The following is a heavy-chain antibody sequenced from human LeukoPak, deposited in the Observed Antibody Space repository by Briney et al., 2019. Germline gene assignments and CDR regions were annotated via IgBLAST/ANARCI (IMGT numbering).Heavy chain of an antibody. CDR2: ISAYNGNT. CDR3: ATASLEVRGVITPYYFDY. CDR1: GYTLTSYG. D-gene: IGHD3-10*01. V-gene: IGHV1-18*01. J-gene: IGHJ4*02. Sequence: GASVKVSCKASGYTLTSYGISWVRQAPGQGLEWMGWISAYNGNTNYAQKLQGRVTMTEDTSTDTAYMELSSLRSEDTAVYYCATASLEVRGVITPYYFDYWGQGTQVTVSS.